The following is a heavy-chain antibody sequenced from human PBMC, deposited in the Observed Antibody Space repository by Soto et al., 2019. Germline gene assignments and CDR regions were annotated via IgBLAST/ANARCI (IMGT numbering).Heavy chain of an antibody. CDR3: ARVRRSGGYLDY. Sequence: PSETLSLTCTVSGGSISSYYWSWIRQPPGKGLEWIGYIYYSGSTNYNPSLKSRVTISVDTSKNQFSLKLSSVTAADTAVYYCARVRRSGGYLDYWGQGTLVTVSS. D-gene: IGHD3-3*01. J-gene: IGHJ4*02. V-gene: IGHV4-59*01. CDR1: GGSISSYY. CDR2: IYYSGST.